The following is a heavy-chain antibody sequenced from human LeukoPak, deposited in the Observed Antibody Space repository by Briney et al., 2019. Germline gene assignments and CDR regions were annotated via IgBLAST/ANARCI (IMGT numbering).Heavy chain of an antibody. CDR3: AREVWDIVVVPAANNWFDP. J-gene: IGHJ5*02. CDR2: IYTSGST. Sequence: GSLRLSCVASGFTFDDYAMHWIRQPPGKGLEWIGRIYTSGSTNYNPSLKSRVTISVDTSKSQFSLKLSSVTAADTAVYYCAREVWDIVVVPAANNWFDPWGQGTLVTVSS. CDR1: GFTFDDYA. D-gene: IGHD2-2*01. V-gene: IGHV4-4*08.